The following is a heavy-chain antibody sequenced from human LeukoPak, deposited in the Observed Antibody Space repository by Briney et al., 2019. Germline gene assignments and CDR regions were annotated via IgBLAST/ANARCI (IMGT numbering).Heavy chain of an antibody. Sequence: PGRSLRLSCAASGFTFSTYGIHWVRQAPGKGLEWVAFMSYDGSNKYYADSVKGRFTISRDNSKNTLYLQMNSLRAEDTAVYYCAKTEFHSSGWYYFDYWGQGTLVTVSS. CDR1: GFTFSTYG. CDR3: AKTEFHSSGWYYFDY. CDR2: MSYDGSNK. J-gene: IGHJ4*02. D-gene: IGHD6-19*01. V-gene: IGHV3-30*18.